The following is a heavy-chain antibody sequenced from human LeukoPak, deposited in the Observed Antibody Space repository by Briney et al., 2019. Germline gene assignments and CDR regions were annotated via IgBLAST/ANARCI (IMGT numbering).Heavy chain of an antibody. V-gene: IGHV1-2*06. CDR1: GYTFTGYH. CDR3: ARDLVVPAAIRGRYYYYYMDV. CDR2: INPNSGGT. D-gene: IGHD2-2*02. J-gene: IGHJ6*03. Sequence: ASVKVSCKASGYTFTGYHMHWVRQAPGQGLEWMGRINPNSGGTNYAQKFQGTVTITADESTSTAYMELSSLRSEDTAVYYCARDLVVPAAIRGRYYYYYMDVWGKGTTVTVSS.